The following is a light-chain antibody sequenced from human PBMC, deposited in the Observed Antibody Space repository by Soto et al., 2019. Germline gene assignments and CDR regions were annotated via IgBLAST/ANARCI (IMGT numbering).Light chain of an antibody. CDR1: SSNIGNMH. CDR3: AAWDDSLSSVV. J-gene: IGLJ2*01. V-gene: IGLV1-47*01. CDR2: RND. Sequence: QSVLTQPPSASGTPGQRVTISCSGSSSNIGNMHVFWYQQLPGTAPKLLIYRNDQRPSGVPDRFSGSKSGTSASLAISGLRSEDEGDYYCAAWDDSLSSVVFGGGTKLTVL.